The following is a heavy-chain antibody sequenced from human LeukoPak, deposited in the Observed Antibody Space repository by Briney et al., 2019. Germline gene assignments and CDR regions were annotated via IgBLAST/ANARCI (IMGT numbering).Heavy chain of an antibody. V-gene: IGHV1-69*13. Sequence: GASVKVSCKASGYTFTSYGISWVRQAPGQGLEWMGGIIPIFGTANYAQKFQGRVTITADESTSTAYMELSSLRSEDTAVYYCARACDLGYCSGGRGVDWFDPWGQGTLVTVSS. D-gene: IGHD2-15*01. CDR2: IIPIFGTA. J-gene: IGHJ5*02. CDR1: GYTFTSYG. CDR3: ARACDLGYCSGGRGVDWFDP.